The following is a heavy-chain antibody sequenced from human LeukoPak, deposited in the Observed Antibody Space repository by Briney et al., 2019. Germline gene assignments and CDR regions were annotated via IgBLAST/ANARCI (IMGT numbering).Heavy chain of an antibody. CDR3: ARGARPHYYYYMDV. V-gene: IGHV4-39*01. J-gene: IGHJ6*03. Sequence: SETLSLTCTVSGGSISSYYWGWIRQPPGKGLEWIGSIYYSGSTYYNPSLKSRVTISVDTSKNQFSLKLSSVTAADTAVYYCARGARPHYYYYMDVWGKGTTVTVSS. D-gene: IGHD6-6*01. CDR1: GGSISSYY. CDR2: IYYSGST.